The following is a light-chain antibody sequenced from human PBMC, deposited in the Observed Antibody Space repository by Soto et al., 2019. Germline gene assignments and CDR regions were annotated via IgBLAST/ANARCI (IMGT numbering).Light chain of an antibody. CDR1: SSDVGGYNY. J-gene: IGLJ2*01. CDR3: SSYAGSNNLV. Sequence: QSALTQPPSASGSPGQSVTISCTGTSSDVGGYNYVSWNQQHPGKAPKLMIYEVSKRPSGVPDRFSVSKSGNTASLTVSGLQAEDEADYYCSSYAGSNNLVFGGGTTLTVL. V-gene: IGLV2-8*01. CDR2: EVS.